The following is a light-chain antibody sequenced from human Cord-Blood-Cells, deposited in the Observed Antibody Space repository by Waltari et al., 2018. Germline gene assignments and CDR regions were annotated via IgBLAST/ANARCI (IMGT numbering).Light chain of an antibody. CDR1: QSVLYSTNNKNY. V-gene: IGKV4-1*01. J-gene: IGKJ2*01. CDR2: WAS. Sequence: DIVMTQSPDSLAVSLGERATINCKYSQSVLYSTNNKNYSAWYQRKPGQPPKLLIYWASTRESGVRDRFSGLGTRTEFTLTISSLQAEDVAGYNCEQDYSTPYTFGQGTKLEIK. CDR3: EQDYSTPYT.